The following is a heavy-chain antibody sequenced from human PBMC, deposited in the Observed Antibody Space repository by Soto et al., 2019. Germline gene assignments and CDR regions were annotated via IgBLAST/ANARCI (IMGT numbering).Heavy chain of an antibody. V-gene: IGHV1-46*01. CDR3: AREQTAASNGMDV. D-gene: IGHD2-21*02. CDR1: GYTFSGYY. CDR2: INPSRGTA. J-gene: IGHJ6*02. Sequence: QVQLMQSGAEVKKPGASVKVSCKASGYTFSGYYMHWVRQAPGQGFEWMGVINPSRGTATYAQNFQGRVTMTRDTSTNTVYLELSSLKSEDTAVYFCAREQTAASNGMDVWGQGTTVTVAS.